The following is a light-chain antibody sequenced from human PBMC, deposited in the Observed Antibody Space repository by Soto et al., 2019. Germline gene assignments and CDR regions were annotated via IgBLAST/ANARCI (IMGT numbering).Light chain of an antibody. CDR3: QTWGTGIGWV. Sequence: QPVLTQSPSASASLGASVKLTCTLSGGHSSYAIAWHQQQPEKGPRYLMKLNSDGSHSKGDGIPDRFSGSSSGAERYLTISSLQSEDEADYYCQTWGTGIGWVFGGGTKLTVL. CDR2: LNSDGSH. V-gene: IGLV4-69*01. J-gene: IGLJ3*02. CDR1: GGHSSYA.